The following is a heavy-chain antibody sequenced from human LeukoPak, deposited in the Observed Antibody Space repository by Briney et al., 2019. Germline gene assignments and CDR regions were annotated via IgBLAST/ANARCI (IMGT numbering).Heavy chain of an antibody. Sequence: ASVKVSCKASGYTFTSYGICWVRQAPGQGLEWMGWISAYNGNTNYAQKLQGRVTMTTDTSTSTAYMELRSLRSDDTAVYYCARDFLDYGDYESLDYWGQGTLVTVSS. CDR1: GYTFTSYG. D-gene: IGHD4-17*01. CDR3: ARDFLDYGDYESLDY. J-gene: IGHJ4*02. CDR2: ISAYNGNT. V-gene: IGHV1-18*01.